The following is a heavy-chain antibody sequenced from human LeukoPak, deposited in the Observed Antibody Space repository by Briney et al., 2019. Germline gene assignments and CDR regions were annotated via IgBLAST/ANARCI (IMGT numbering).Heavy chain of an antibody. V-gene: IGHV1-46*01. D-gene: IGHD6-13*01. CDR3: ARDGVAAAGGDY. J-gene: IGHJ4*02. CDR1: GYTFTSYY. Sequence: ASVKVSCKASGYTFTSYYVHWMRQAPGQGLEWMGIINPSGGSTSYAQKFQGRVTMTRDTSTSTVYMELSSLRSEDTAVYYCARDGVAAAGGDYWGQGTLVTVSS. CDR2: INPSGGST.